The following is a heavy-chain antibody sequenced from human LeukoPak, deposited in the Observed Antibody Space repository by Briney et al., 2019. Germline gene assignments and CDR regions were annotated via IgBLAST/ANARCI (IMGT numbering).Heavy chain of an antibody. D-gene: IGHD6-25*01. Sequence: GGSLRLSCVVSGFRFYSYAMGWVRQSPGRGVECVSAINYHGDKTSYADSVRGRFTISSDNSKNTGYLQMSSLRAEDTAIYYCVRNAASDFYYYMGVWGRGTTVTVS. CDR3: VRNAASDFYYYMGV. CDR2: INYHGDKT. CDR1: GFRFYSYA. J-gene: IGHJ6*03. V-gene: IGHV3-23*01.